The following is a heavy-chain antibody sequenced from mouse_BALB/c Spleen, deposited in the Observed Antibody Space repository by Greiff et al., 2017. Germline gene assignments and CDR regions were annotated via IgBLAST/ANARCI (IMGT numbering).Heavy chain of an antibody. Sequence: EVQLVESGGGLVKPGGSLKLSCAASGFTFSSYAMSWVRQTPEKRLEWVASISSGGSTYYPDSVKGRFTISRDNARNNLYLQMSSLGTEDTAMYYCARRSYGNYEAYWGQGTLVTVSA. CDR1: GFTFSSYA. J-gene: IGHJ3*01. D-gene: IGHD2-1*01. CDR2: ISSGGST. V-gene: IGHV5-6-5*01. CDR3: ARRSYGNYEAY.